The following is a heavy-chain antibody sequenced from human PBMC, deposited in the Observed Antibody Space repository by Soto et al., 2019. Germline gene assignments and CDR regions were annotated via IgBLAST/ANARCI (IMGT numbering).Heavy chain of an antibody. V-gene: IGHV1-69*13. Sequence: SVKVSCKASGGTFSSYAISWVRQAPGQGLEWKGGIIPIFGTANYAQKFQGRVTITADESTSTAYMELSSLRSEDTAVYYCGRSNPKSIAAGVYYGTDVWGEGITVTVSS. CDR1: GGTFSSYA. D-gene: IGHD6-13*01. CDR3: GRSNPKSIAAGVYYGTDV. J-gene: IGHJ6*02. CDR2: IIPIFGTA.